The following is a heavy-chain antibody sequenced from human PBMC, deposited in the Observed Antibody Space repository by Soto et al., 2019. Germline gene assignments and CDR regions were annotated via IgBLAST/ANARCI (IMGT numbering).Heavy chain of an antibody. Sequence: GGSLRLSCAASRFTFSTYWMHWVRQDPGKGLVWVSRINSDGSTTTYADSVKGRFTISKDNAKNTLYLQMNMLRAEDTAVYYCSRDSASAAFDIWGQGTMVTVSS. CDR1: RFTFSTYW. J-gene: IGHJ3*02. D-gene: IGHD1-26*01. V-gene: IGHV3-74*01. CDR3: SRDSASAAFDI. CDR2: INSDGSTT.